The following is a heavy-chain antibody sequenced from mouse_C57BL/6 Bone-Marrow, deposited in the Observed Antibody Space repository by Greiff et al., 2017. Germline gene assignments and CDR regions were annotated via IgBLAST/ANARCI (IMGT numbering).Heavy chain of an antibody. CDR1: GYTFTSYW. CDR2: IHPSDSDT. V-gene: IGHV1-74*01. J-gene: IGHJ4*01. CDR3: AIFPYYDYAGYYAMDY. D-gene: IGHD2-4*01. Sequence: QVHVKQPGAELVKPGASVKVSCKASGYTFTSYWMHWVKQRPGQGLEWIGRIHPSDSDTNYNQKFKGKATLTVDKSSSTAYMQLSSLTSEDSAVYYCAIFPYYDYAGYYAMDYWGQGTSVTVSS.